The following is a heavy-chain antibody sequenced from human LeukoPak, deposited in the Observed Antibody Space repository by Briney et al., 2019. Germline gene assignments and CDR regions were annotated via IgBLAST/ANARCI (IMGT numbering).Heavy chain of an antibody. V-gene: IGHV3-21*01. CDR2: ISTRSSYI. J-gene: IGHJ4*02. D-gene: IGHD1-1*01. CDR1: GFTFSSFG. CDR3: VRGGWYNWNIDFDY. Sequence: GGSLRLSCAASGFTFSSFGMNWVRQVPGKGLEWVSSISTRSSYIYYADSMKGRFTISRDNAKNTLYLQMNSLRAEDTAVYYCVRGGWYNWNIDFDYWGQGTLVTVSS.